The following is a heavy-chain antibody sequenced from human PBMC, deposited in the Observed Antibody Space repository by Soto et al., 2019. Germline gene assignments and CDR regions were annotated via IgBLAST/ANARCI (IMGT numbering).Heavy chain of an antibody. CDR3: ARRTRDIRFESKDFDY. CDR2: IYYSGST. D-gene: IGHD3-10*01. Sequence: PSETLSLTCTVSGGSISSSSYYWGWIRQPPGKGLEWIGSIYYSGSTYYNPSLKSRVTISVDTSKNQFSLKLSSVTAADTAVYYCARRTRDIRFESKDFDYWGQGTLVTVSS. J-gene: IGHJ4*02. CDR1: GGSISSSSYY. V-gene: IGHV4-39*01.